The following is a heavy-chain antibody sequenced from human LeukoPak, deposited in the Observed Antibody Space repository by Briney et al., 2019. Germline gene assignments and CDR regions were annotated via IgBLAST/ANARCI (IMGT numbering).Heavy chain of an antibody. CDR3: VKEAYYGWGSSPTFYFDY. J-gene: IGHJ4*02. CDR1: GSSFSDSV. CDR2: ISHDVKTT. V-gene: IGHV3-30*04. D-gene: IGHD3-10*01. Sequence: GKSLRLSCVASGSSFSDSVIHWVRQAPGKGLEWVAVISHDVKTTYYADSAKGRFTISRDNSRNTVFLQMNRLRPEDTAVYYCVKEAYYGWGSSPTFYFDYWGQGTRVTVSS.